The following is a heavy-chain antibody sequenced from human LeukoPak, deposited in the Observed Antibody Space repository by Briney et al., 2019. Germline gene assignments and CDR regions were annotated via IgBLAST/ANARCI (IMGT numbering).Heavy chain of an antibody. J-gene: IGHJ5*02. V-gene: IGHV1-2*02. CDR3: AGAVGATISWFDP. Sequence: ASVKVSCKVSGYTLTELSMHWVRQAPGQGLEWMGWINPNSGGTNYAQKFQGRVTMTRDTSISTAYMELSRLRSDDTAVYYCAGAVGATISWFDPWGQGTLVTVSS. CDR2: INPNSGGT. D-gene: IGHD1-26*01. CDR1: GYTLTELS.